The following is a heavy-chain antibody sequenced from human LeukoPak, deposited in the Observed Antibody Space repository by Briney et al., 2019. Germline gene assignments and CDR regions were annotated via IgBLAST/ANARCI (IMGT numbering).Heavy chain of an antibody. CDR3: ARVLTEYSSSFHY. J-gene: IGHJ4*02. V-gene: IGHV3-21*01. CDR2: ISSSSSYI. D-gene: IGHD6-6*01. CDR1: GFTFSSYS. Sequence: PGGSLRLSCAASGFTFSSYSMNWVRQAPGKGLEWVSSISSSSSYIYYADSVKGRFTISRDNAKNSLYLQMNSLRAEDTAVYYCARVLTEYSSSFHYWGRGTLVTVSS.